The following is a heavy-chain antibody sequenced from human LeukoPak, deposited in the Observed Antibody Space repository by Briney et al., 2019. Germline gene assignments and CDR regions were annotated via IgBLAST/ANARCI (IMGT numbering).Heavy chain of an antibody. V-gene: IGHV1-18*01. CDR3: AREGGDSWYYGSGSYPLSSFQH. CDR1: GYTFTSYG. J-gene: IGHJ1*01. D-gene: IGHD3-10*01. Sequence: ASVKVSCKASGYTFTSYGISWVRQAPGQGLEWMGWISAYNGNTNYAQKLQGRVTMTTDTSTSTAYMELRSLRSDDTAVYYCAREGGDSWYYGSGSYPLSSFQHWSQGTLVTVSS. CDR2: ISAYNGNT.